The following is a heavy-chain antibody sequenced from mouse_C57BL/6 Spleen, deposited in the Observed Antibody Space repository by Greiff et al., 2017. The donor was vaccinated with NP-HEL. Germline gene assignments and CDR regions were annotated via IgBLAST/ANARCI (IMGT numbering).Heavy chain of an antibody. Sequence: VKLVESGPELVKPGASVKLSCKASGYTFTSYDINWVKQRPGQGLEWIGWIYPRDGSTKYNEKFKGKATLTVDTSSSTAYMELHSLTSEDSAVYFCARGTDGYYGNYWGQGTTLTVSS. V-gene: IGHV1-85*01. D-gene: IGHD2-3*01. CDR1: GYTFTSYD. J-gene: IGHJ2*01. CDR2: IYPRDGST. CDR3: ARGTDGYYGNY.